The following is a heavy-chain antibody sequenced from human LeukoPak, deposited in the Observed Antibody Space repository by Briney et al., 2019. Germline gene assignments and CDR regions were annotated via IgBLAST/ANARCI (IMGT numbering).Heavy chain of an antibody. D-gene: IGHD7-27*01. CDR1: GGSISSGSCY. V-gene: IGHV4-61*02. J-gene: IGHJ4*02. CDR2: IYTSGST. Sequence: SQTLSLTCTVSGGSISSGSCYWSWIRQPAGKGLEWIGRIYTSGSTNYNPSLKSRVTLSVDTSKNQFSLKLSSVTAADTAVYYCARDPDWGHYFDYWGQGTLVTVSS. CDR3: ARDPDWGHYFDY.